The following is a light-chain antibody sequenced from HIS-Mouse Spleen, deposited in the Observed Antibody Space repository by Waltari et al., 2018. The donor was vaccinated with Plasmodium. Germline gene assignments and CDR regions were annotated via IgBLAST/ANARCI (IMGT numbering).Light chain of an antibody. Sequence: IVLTQSPGTLSLSPGERATLSCRASQSVSSSYLAWYQQKPGQAPRLLIYGASRRATGIPDRFSGSGSGTDFTLTISRLEPEDCAVYYCQQYGSSPYTFGQGTKLEIK. CDR1: QSVSSSY. CDR2: GAS. J-gene: IGKJ2*01. V-gene: IGKV3-20*01. CDR3: QQYGSSPYT.